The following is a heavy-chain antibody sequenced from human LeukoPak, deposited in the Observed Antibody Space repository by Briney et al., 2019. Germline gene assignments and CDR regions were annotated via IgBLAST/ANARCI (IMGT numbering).Heavy chain of an antibody. CDR1: GYTFTGSY. CDR3: ARDADYYYYMDV. J-gene: IGHJ6*03. Sequence: ASVKVSCKASGYTFTGSYMDRVRQAPGQGLEWMGWINPNSGGTNYAQKFQGRVTMTRDTSISTAYMELSRLRSDDTAVYYCARDADYYYYMDVWGKGTTVTVSS. V-gene: IGHV1-2*02. CDR2: INPNSGGT.